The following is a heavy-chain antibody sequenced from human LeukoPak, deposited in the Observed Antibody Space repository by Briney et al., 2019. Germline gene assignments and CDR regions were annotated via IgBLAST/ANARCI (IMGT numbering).Heavy chain of an antibody. CDR1: GFTFTMYG. V-gene: IGHV3-30*18. Sequence: PGGSLRLSCAASGFTFTMYGMHWVRQAPGKGLEWVAVISYDGSKKYYADSVKGRFTISRDNSKNTLYLQMNSLRAEDTAVYYCAKDRDGRITMIGNYWGQGTLVTVSS. D-gene: IGHD3-22*01. CDR3: AKDRDGRITMIGNY. J-gene: IGHJ4*02. CDR2: ISYDGSKK.